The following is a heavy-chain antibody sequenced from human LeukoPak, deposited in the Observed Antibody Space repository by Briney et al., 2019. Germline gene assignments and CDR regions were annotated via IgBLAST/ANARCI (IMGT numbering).Heavy chain of an antibody. CDR2: INLHRGAT. Sequence: ASVKVSCKASGYTFTDFYIHWVRQAPGQGPEWMGWINLHRGATNYAQKFRGRVTMTRDTSISLVYMELSSLKSNDTAVYYCARDLRGSGYDPWGQGTLVTVSS. V-gene: IGHV1-2*02. CDR3: ARDLRGSGYDP. J-gene: IGHJ5*02. D-gene: IGHD3-10*01. CDR1: GYTFTDFY.